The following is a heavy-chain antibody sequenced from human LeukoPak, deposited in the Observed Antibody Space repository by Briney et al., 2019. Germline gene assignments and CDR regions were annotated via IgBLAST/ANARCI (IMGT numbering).Heavy chain of an antibody. V-gene: IGHV4-34*01. CDR2: INHSGST. CDR1: GGSINNYY. Sequence: SETLSLTCTVSGGSINNYYWSWIRQPPGKGLEWIGEINHSGSTNYNPSLKSRVTISVDTSKNQFSLKLSSVTAADTAVYYCAGSNVDSSSSDYWGQGTLVTVSS. J-gene: IGHJ4*02. D-gene: IGHD6-6*01. CDR3: AGSNVDSSSSDY.